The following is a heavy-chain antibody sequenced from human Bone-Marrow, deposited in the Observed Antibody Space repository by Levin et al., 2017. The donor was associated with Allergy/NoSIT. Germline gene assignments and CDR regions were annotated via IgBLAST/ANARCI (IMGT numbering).Heavy chain of an antibody. D-gene: IGHD3-10*01. J-gene: IGHJ4*02. CDR1: GFTFKNAW. CDR3: TTGGSGSRALYSR. CDR2: IKTETDGGGA. V-gene: IGHV3-15*01. Sequence: PGGSLRLSCAASGFTFKNAWMGWVRQAPGMGPEWVGRIKTETDGGGADYAAPVRGKFTMSRDDSGNMLYLQLNSLETDDTAVYYCTTGGSGSRALYSRWGQGTLVTVSS.